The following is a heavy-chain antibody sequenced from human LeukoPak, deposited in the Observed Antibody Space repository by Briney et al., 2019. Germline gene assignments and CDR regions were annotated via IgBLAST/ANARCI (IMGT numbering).Heavy chain of an antibody. CDR2: IKQDGSEM. CDR1: GFTFSSYW. V-gene: IGHV3-7*01. Sequence: PGESLRLSCAASGFTFSSYWMSWVRQAPGKGLEWVANIKQDGSEMYYVDSVKGRFTISRDNAKNSLYLQMNSLRAEDTAVYYCARDKIVGATKFDYWGQGTLVTVSS. D-gene: IGHD1-26*01. CDR3: ARDKIVGATKFDY. J-gene: IGHJ4*02.